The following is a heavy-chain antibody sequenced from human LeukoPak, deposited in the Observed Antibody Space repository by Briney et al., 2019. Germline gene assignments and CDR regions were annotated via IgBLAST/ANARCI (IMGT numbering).Heavy chain of an antibody. CDR2: IYYSGST. CDR3: ARHLRADYCGGDCLPDY. D-gene: IGHD2-21*02. CDR1: GGSISSSSYY. Sequence: SETLSLTCTVSGGSISSSSYYWGWIRQPPGKGLEWIGSIYYSGSTYYNPSLKSRVTISVDTSKNQFSLKLSSVTAADTAVYYCARHLRADYCGGDCLPDYWGQGTLVTVSS. V-gene: IGHV4-39*01. J-gene: IGHJ4*02.